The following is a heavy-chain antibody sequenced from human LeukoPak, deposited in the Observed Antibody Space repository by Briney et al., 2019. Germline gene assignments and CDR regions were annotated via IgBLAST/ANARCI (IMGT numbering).Heavy chain of an antibody. J-gene: IGHJ4*02. V-gene: IGHV4-59*01. CDR2: IYYSGST. CDR1: GGCISSYY. Sequence: SETLALTCTVSGGCISSYYWSWIRQPPGKGLEWIGYIYYSGSTNYNPSLKSRVTISVDTSKNQFSLKLSSVTAADTAVYYCARGHFFDYWGQGTLVTVSS. CDR3: ARGHFFDY.